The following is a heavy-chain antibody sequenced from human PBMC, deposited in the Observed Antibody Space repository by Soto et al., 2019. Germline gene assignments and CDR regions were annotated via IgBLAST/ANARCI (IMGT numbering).Heavy chain of an antibody. CDR3: ARTGPYCSGGSCYSDSSGDY. Sequence: ASVKVSCKASGGTFSSYTISWVRQAPGQGLEWMGRIIPILGIANYAQKFQGRVTITADKSTSTAYMELSSLRSEDTAVYYCARTGPYCSGGSCYSDSSGDYWGQGTLVTVSS. J-gene: IGHJ4*02. D-gene: IGHD2-15*01. CDR2: IIPILGIA. V-gene: IGHV1-69*02. CDR1: GGTFSSYT.